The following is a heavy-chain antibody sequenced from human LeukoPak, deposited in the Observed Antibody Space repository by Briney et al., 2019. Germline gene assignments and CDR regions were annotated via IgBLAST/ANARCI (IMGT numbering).Heavy chain of an antibody. CDR2: ISASGGST. D-gene: IGHD6-19*01. V-gene: IGHV3-23*01. Sequence: TGGSLRLSCAASGFTFSSSGMSWVRQAPGKGLEWVSAISASGGSTYNADSVKGRFTISRDNSKNTLYLQMNSLRAEDTAVYYCAKLVAGTVAFDIWGQRTMVTVSS. J-gene: IGHJ3*02. CDR1: GFTFSSSG. CDR3: AKLVAGTVAFDI.